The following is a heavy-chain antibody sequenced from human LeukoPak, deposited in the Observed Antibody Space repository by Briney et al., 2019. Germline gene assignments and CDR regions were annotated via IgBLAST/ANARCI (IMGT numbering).Heavy chain of an antibody. CDR1: GFTFSSYD. Sequence: PGGSLRLSCAASGFTFSSYDMHWVRQATGKGLEWVSAIGTAGDTYYPGSVKGRFTISRENAKNTLYLQMNSLRAEDTAVYYCAKDQQLVPLYNWFDPWGQGTLVTVSS. J-gene: IGHJ5*02. V-gene: IGHV3-13*01. CDR3: AKDQQLVPLYNWFDP. D-gene: IGHD6-13*01. CDR2: IGTAGDT.